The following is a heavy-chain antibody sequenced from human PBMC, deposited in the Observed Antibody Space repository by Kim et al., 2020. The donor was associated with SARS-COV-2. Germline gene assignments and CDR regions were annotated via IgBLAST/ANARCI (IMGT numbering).Heavy chain of an antibody. CDR1: GYTFATYG. CDR3: VRVVDDSDTWRLDY. V-gene: IGHV1-18*01. D-gene: IGHD3-22*01. Sequence: SVKVSCKASGYTFATYGISWVRQAPGQGLEWMGWISVYDGKTKYPHNLQGRVTMTTDTSTSTAYMELKSLRSDDTAMYYCVRVVDDSDTWRLDYWGQGT. CDR2: ISVYDGKT. J-gene: IGHJ4*02.